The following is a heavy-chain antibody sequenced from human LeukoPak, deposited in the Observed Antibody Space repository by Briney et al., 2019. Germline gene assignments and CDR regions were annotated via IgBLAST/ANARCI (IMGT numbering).Heavy chain of an antibody. Sequence: SETLSLTCTVSGGSISSYYWSWIRQPPGKGLEWIGYIYHSGSTYYNPSLKSRVTISVDTSKNRFSLKLSSVTASDTAVYYCARDLGGDAFDIWGQGTMVTVSS. V-gene: IGHV4-59*12. D-gene: IGHD3-10*01. CDR2: IYHSGST. J-gene: IGHJ3*02. CDR3: ARDLGGDAFDI. CDR1: GGSISSYY.